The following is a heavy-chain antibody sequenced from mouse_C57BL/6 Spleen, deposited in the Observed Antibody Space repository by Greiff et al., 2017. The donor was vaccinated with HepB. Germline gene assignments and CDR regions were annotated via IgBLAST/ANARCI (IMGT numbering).Heavy chain of an antibody. Sequence: QVPLKLSGPGILQPSPTLSLSCSFSGFSLSTFGMGVGWIRQPSGKGLEWLAHIWWDDAKYYNPALNSRLTISKDTSKNQVVLKIANVDTADTATYYCARTYDYDDGNYAVDCWGQGTTVTVSS. CDR2: IWWDDAK. CDR3: ARTYDYDDGNYAVDC. V-gene: IGHV8-8*01. CDR1: GFSLSTFGMG. D-gene: IGHD2-4*01. J-gene: IGHJ4*01.